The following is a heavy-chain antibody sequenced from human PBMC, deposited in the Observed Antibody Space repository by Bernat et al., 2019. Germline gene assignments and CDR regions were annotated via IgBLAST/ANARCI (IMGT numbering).Heavy chain of an antibody. CDR3: ARARTFVNYYGSGSYNRGYYYYGMDV. CDR1: GYTFTSYA. Sequence: QVQLVQSGAEVKKPGASVKVSCKASGYTFTSYAMHWVRQAPGQRLEWMGWINAGNGNTKYSQKFQGRVTITRDTSASTAYMELSSLRSEDTAVYYCARARTFVNYYGSGSYNRGYYYYGMDVWGQGTTVTVSS. D-gene: IGHD3-10*01. J-gene: IGHJ6*02. CDR2: INAGNGNT. V-gene: IGHV1-3*01.